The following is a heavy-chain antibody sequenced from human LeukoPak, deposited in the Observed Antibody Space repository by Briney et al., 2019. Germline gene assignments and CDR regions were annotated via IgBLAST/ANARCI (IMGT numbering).Heavy chain of an antibody. CDR2: IYHSGST. Sequence: SETLSLTCAVSGYSISSGYYWGWIRQPPGKGLEWIGSIYHSGSTYYNPSLKSRVTISVDTSKNQFSLKLSSVTAADTAVYYCARGTYCSRASCYAPDAFDIWGQGTMVTVSS. CDR3: ARGTYCSRASCYAPDAFDI. CDR1: GYSISSGYY. V-gene: IGHV4-38-2*01. D-gene: IGHD2-2*01. J-gene: IGHJ3*02.